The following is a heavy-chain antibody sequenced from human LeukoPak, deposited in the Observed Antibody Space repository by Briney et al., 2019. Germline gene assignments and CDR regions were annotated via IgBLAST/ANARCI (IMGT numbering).Heavy chain of an antibody. J-gene: IGHJ4*02. V-gene: IGHV1-46*01. Sequence: ASVKVSCKASGYTSSNYYMHWVRQAPGQGFEWMGIINPSGGDTRYAQKFQGRVSMTRDMSTSTVYMELSSLRSEDTAVYFCARGRHILMVTVNFDYWGQGTLVTVS. CDR2: INPSGGDT. CDR1: GYTSSNYY. CDR3: ARGRHILMVTVNFDY. D-gene: IGHD2-21*02.